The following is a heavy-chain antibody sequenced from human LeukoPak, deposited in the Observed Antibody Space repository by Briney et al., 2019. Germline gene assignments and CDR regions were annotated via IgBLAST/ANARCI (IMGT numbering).Heavy chain of an antibody. CDR1: GGSISSSNW. CDR2: IYHSGST. CDR3: ARDAHYEPFDI. V-gene: IGHV4-4*02. J-gene: IGHJ3*02. Sequence: PSETLSLTCAVSGGSISSSNWWSWVRQPPGKGLEWIGEIYHSGSTNYNPSLKSRVTISVGKSKNQFSLKLSSVTAADTAVYYCARDAHYEPFDIWGQGTMVTVSS. D-gene: IGHD3-22*01.